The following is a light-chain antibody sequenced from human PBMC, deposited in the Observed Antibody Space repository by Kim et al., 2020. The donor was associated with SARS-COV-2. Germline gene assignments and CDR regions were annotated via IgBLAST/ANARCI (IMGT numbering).Light chain of an antibody. CDR3: QSYDGSRGV. V-gene: IGLV6-57*01. J-gene: IGLJ3*02. Sequence: GQTVTSSCTRSGGNIAINYVLWYQQRTGSSPITVLYGDNPRPSRVPDRFSGSIDSSANPASLTISGLKTEDEADYYCQSYDGSRGVFGGGTKVTVL. CDR1: GGNIAINY. CDR2: GDN.